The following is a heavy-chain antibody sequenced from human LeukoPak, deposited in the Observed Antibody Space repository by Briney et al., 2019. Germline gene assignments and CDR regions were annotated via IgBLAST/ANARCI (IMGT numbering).Heavy chain of an antibody. CDR3: ARVYYYDSSGYYFGDYFDY. Sequence: ASVKVSCKASGYAFTGYYMHWVRQAPGQGLEWMGRINPNSGGTNYAQKFQGRVTMTRDTSISTAYMELSRLRSDDTAVHYCARVYYYDSSGYYFGDYFDYWGQGTLVTVSS. D-gene: IGHD3-22*01. V-gene: IGHV1-2*06. CDR2: INPNSGGT. CDR1: GYAFTGYY. J-gene: IGHJ4*02.